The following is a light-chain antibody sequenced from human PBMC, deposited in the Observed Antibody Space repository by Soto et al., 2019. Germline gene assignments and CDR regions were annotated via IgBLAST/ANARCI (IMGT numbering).Light chain of an antibody. CDR2: KAY. J-gene: IGKJ4*01. Sequence: DIQMTQSPSTLSASVGDRVTITCRASQSISSRLAWYQQKPGKVPKLLIYKAYSLESGVPSRFSGSGSGTEFTLTISSLQPDDFATYYCQQYNSNPLTFGGGTKVEIK. CDR1: QSISSR. V-gene: IGKV1-5*03. CDR3: QQYNSNPLT.